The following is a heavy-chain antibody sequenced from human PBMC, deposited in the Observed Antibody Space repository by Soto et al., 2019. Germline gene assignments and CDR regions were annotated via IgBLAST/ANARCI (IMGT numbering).Heavy chain of an antibody. D-gene: IGHD3-22*01. Sequence: GGSLRLSCAASGFTFSSYAMHWFRQAPGKGLEWVAVISYDGSNKYYADSVKGRFTISRDNSKNTLYLQMNSLRAEDTAVYYCARDLRGYYYDTVDAFDIWGQGTMVTVSS. CDR2: ISYDGSNK. CDR3: ARDLRGYYYDTVDAFDI. J-gene: IGHJ3*02. V-gene: IGHV3-30-3*01. CDR1: GFTFSSYA.